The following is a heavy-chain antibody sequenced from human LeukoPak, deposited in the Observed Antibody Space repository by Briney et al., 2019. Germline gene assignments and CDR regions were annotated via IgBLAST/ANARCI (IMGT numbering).Heavy chain of an antibody. V-gene: IGHV1-18*01. CDR2: ISAYNGNT. Sequence: ASVKVSCKASGYTFTSYGISWVRQAPGQGLEWMGWISAYNGNTNYAQKLQGRVTMTTDTSTSTAYMELRSLRSDDTAVYYCAGDLAGHNWFDPWGQGTLVTVSS. CDR3: AGDLAGHNWFDP. J-gene: IGHJ5*02. CDR1: GYTFTSYG. D-gene: IGHD6-19*01.